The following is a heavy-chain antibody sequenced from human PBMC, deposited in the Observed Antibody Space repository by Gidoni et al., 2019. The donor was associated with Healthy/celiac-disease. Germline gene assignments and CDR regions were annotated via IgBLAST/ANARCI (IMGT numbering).Heavy chain of an antibody. V-gene: IGHV2-70*04. CDR2: MDWDDDK. D-gene: IGHD6-19*01. J-gene: IGHJ4*02. Sequence: QVPLKESGPALVKPTQTLTLTCTFPWFSPITSGTRVSWILQPPGKALDWLARMDWDDDKFYSTSLKTTLTIAKDTTNIQVVLTTTNIDPVDAATYDCARSGDSSGRGGYFDYWGQGTLVTVSS. CDR1: WFSPITSGTR. CDR3: ARSGDSSGRGGYFDY.